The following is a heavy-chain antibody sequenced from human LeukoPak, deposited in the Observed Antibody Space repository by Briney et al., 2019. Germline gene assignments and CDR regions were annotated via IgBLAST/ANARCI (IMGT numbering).Heavy chain of an antibody. CDR2: ISGSGGST. Sequence: PGGSLRLSCAASGFTFSSYAMSWVRQAPGKGLEWVSAISGSGGSTYYADSVKGRFTISRDNSKNTLYLQMNSLRAEDTAVYYCAREWLPPSLYYYYGMDVWGQGTTVTVSS. D-gene: IGHD5-12*01. CDR1: GFTFSSYA. V-gene: IGHV3-23*01. J-gene: IGHJ6*02. CDR3: AREWLPPSLYYYYGMDV.